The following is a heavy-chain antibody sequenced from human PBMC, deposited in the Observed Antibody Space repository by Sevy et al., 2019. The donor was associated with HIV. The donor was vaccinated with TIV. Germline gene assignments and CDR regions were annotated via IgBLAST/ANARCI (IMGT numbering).Heavy chain of an antibody. Sequence: GGSLRLSCAASGFTFSDAAMHWVRQASGKGLEWLGRMRSKANTFAIAYAAPAKGRFTSPRDDSKNKVYLHMSSLRTEDTAIYYCTFSSDYYRYGLDVWGQGTTVTVSS. CDR1: GFTFSDAA. CDR3: TFSSDYYRYGLDV. J-gene: IGHJ6*02. V-gene: IGHV3-73*01. D-gene: IGHD6-6*01. CDR2: MRSKANTFAI.